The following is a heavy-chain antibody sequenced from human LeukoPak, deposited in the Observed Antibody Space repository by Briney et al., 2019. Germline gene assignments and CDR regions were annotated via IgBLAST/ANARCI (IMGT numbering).Heavy chain of an antibody. Sequence: SETLSLTCTVSGGSISSGSYYWNWIRQPPGKRLELIGRIYTSGSTNHNPSLKSRVTISVDTSKNQFTLKLSSVTAADTAVYYCSRVYCGGDCYQFDPWGQGTLVTVSS. CDR2: IYTSGST. J-gene: IGHJ5*02. CDR3: SRVYCGGDCYQFDP. V-gene: IGHV4-61*02. D-gene: IGHD2-21*02. CDR1: GGSISSGSYY.